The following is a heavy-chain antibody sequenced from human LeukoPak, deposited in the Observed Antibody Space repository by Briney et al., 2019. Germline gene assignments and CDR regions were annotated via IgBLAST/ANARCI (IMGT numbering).Heavy chain of an antibody. V-gene: IGHV1-46*01. CDR1: GYTFTNFY. CDR2: INPTTGST. J-gene: IGHJ3*02. Sequence: GASVKVSCKASGYTFTNFYLHWVRQAPGQGLEWMGIINPTTGSTTYAQKLQGRVTMTRDISTSTVYMELSSLRSEDTAVYFCARDLNPQSIGMRAFDIWGQGTMVTASS. D-gene: IGHD1-14*01. CDR3: ARDLNPQSIGMRAFDI.